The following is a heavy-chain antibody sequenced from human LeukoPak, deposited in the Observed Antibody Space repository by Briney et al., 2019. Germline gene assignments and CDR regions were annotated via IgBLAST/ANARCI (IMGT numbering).Heavy chain of an antibody. CDR1: VLTFSSYR. Sequence: GGPLTLSCAASVLTFSSYRKTGLRQARERGLEGLANIKQGGSERYYVDSVKGRFTISRDNAKNSLYLQMNSLRAEDTAVYYCARDTGGGYSCYDCWGQGTLVTVSS. V-gene: IGHV3-7*01. CDR2: IKQGGSER. CDR3: ARDTGGGYSCYDC. J-gene: IGHJ4*02. D-gene: IGHD5-18*01.